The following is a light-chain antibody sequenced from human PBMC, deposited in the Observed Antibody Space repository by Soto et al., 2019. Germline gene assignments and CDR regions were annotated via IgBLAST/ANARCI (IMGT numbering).Light chain of an antibody. CDR1: QSISSW. CDR2: KAS. V-gene: IGKV1-5*03. CDR3: QQSAT. Sequence: DIQMTQSPSTLSASVGDRVTITCRASQSISSWLAWYQQKPGKAPKLLIYKASSLESGVPSRFSGSGSGTEFTLTISNLQPDDFSTYYCQQSATFGQGTKVEIK. J-gene: IGKJ1*01.